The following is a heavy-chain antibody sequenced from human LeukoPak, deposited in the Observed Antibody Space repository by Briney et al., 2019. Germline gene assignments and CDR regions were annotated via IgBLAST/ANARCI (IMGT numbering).Heavy chain of an antibody. J-gene: IGHJ4*02. CDR2: ISAYNGNT. Sequence: GASVKVSCKASGYTVTNYGISWVRQAPGQGLEWMGWISAYNGNTNYAQKLQGRVTMTTDTSTSTAYMELRSLRSDDTAVYYCASTPYYDSSGYNYWGQGTLVTVSS. CDR1: GYTVTNYG. V-gene: IGHV1-18*01. D-gene: IGHD3-22*01. CDR3: ASTPYYDSSGYNY.